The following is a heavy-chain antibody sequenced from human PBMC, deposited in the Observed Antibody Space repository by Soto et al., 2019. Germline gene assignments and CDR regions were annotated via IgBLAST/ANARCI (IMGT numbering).Heavy chain of an antibody. CDR2: ISAYNGNT. J-gene: IGHJ3*02. D-gene: IGHD5-18*01. CDR3: PSSGHSYGNGDLNDAFDI. V-gene: IGHV1-18*01. CDR1: GYTFTSYG. Sequence: GASVKVSCKASGYTFTSYGISWVRQAPGQGLEWMGWISAYNGNTNYAQKLQGRVTMTTDTSTSTAYMELRSLRSDDTAVYYFPSSGHSYGNGDLNDAFDIWGQGTMVTVSS.